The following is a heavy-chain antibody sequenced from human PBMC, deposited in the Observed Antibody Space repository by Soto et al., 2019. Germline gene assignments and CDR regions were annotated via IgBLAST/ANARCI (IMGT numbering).Heavy chain of an antibody. D-gene: IGHD2-21*01. CDR2: ISPILGIA. CDR1: GGTFSSYT. V-gene: IGHV1-69*02. J-gene: IGHJ4*02. Sequence: QVQLVQSGAEVKKPGSSVKVSCKASGGTFSSYTISWVRQAPGQGLEWMGRISPILGIANYAQKFQGRVTITADKSTSTAYMELSSLRSEDTAVYYCASSGEDGYWGQGTLVTVSS. CDR3: ASSGEDGY.